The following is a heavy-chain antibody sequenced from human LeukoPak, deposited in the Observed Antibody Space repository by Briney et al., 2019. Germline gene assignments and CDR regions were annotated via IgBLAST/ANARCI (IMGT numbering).Heavy chain of an antibody. Sequence: PSETLSLTCTVSGGSISRSGYYWGWIRQTPGTGLEWIGSIYYSGSTYYKSSLKSRVTISLDTSKNQFSLKLSSVTAADTAVYYCARARHGYIYGYRPNELGHFFDYWGQGTLVTVSS. J-gene: IGHJ4*02. CDR1: GGSISRSGYY. CDR3: ARARHGYIYGYRPNELGHFFDY. V-gene: IGHV4-39*07. CDR2: IYYSGST. D-gene: IGHD5-18*01.